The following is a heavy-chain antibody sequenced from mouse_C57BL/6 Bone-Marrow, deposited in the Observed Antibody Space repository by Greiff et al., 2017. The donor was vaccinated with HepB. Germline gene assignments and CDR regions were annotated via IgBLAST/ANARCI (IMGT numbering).Heavy chain of an antibody. CDR2: ISSGSSTI. D-gene: IGHD1-1*01. J-gene: IGHJ4*01. CDR3: AREITTVVAPYAMDY. V-gene: IGHV5-17*01. CDR1: GFTFSDYG. Sequence: EVQLVESGGGLVKPGGSLKLSCAASGFTFSDYGMHWVRQAPEKGLEWVAYISSGSSTIYYADTVKGRFTISRDNAKNTLFLQMTSLRSEDTAMYYCAREITTVVAPYAMDYWGQGTSVTVSS.